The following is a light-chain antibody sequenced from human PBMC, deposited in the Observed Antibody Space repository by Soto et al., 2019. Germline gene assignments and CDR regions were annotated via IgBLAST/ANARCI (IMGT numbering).Light chain of an antibody. CDR3: QKYNRASST. V-gene: IGKV1-27*01. CDR2: AAS. CDR1: KGISNY. J-gene: IGKJ5*01. Sequence: DIQMTQSPSSLSASVGDRVTITCRASKGISNYLAWYQQKPGKVPKLLIYAASTLQSGVPSRFIGSGSGTDFTLTISSLQPEDVATYYGQKYNRASSTFVQGKRRESK.